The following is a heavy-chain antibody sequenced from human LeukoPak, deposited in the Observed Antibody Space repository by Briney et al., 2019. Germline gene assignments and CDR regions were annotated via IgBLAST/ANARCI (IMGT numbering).Heavy chain of an antibody. V-gene: IGHV3-74*01. J-gene: IGHJ4*02. CDR1: GFTFSSYW. CDR3: ATLEGSYGNYYFDY. D-gene: IGHD5-18*01. CDR2: INSDGSST. Sequence: GGSLRLSCAASGFTFSSYWMHWVRQAPGKGLVWVSRINSDGSSTSYADSVKGRFTISRDNAKNTLYLQMNSLRAEDTAVYYCATLEGSYGNYYFDYWGQGTLVTVSS.